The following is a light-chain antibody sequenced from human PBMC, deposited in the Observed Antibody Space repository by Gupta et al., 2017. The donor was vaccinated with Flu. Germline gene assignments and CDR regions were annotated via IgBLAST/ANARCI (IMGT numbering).Light chain of an antibody. CDR3: SSYAGNTYV. V-gene: IGLV2-8*01. CDR1: SSDVGGYDY. CDR2: EVS. Sequence: QSALTQPPSASGSPGQSVTISCTGTSSDVGGYDYVSWYQQHPGKAPKVMIYEVSKRPSGVPERFSGSKSGNSASLTVSGLQAEDEADYYCSSYAGNTYVFGTGTKVTVL. J-gene: IGLJ1*01.